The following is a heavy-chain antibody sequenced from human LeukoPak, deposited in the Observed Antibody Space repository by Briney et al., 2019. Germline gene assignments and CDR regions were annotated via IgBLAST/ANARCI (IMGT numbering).Heavy chain of an antibody. V-gene: IGHV4-59*08. J-gene: IGHJ4*02. Sequence: SETLSLTCTVSGGSISGYYWSWIRQPPGKGLEWIGYIYHNGGTNYNPSLRSRLTISVDTSKNQFSLNLSSVTAADAAAYYCARHGGHQLARSFDYWGQGILVTVSS. CDR2: IYHNGGT. D-gene: IGHD2-2*01. CDR1: GGSISGYY. CDR3: ARHGGHQLARSFDY.